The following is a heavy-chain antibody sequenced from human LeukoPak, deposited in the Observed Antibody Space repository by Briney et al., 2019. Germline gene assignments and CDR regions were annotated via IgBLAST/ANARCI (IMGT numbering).Heavy chain of an antibody. CDR2: MNPNSGNT. CDR1: GCTFTSYD. V-gene: IGHV1-8*01. Sequence: GASVKVSCKASGCTFTSYDINWVRQATGQGLEWMGWMNPNSGNTGYAQKFQGRVTMTRNTSISTAYMELSSLRSEDTAVYYCARQGCSSTSCYRARQKPFHRRDWFDPWGQGTQVTVSS. D-gene: IGHD2-2*01. J-gene: IGHJ5*02. CDR3: ARQGCSSTSCYRARQKPFHRRDWFDP.